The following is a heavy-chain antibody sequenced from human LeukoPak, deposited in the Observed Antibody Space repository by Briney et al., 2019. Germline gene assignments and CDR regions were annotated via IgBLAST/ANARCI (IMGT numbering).Heavy chain of an antibody. D-gene: IGHD6-25*01. Sequence: PGGSLRLSCAASGFTFGDYALHWVRQAPGKGLEWVSVIYSGGDTYCADSLKGRFTISRDNSKNTLYLQMDSLRAEDTAVYYCALITGSGFPLTYWGQGTLVTVAS. CDR3: ALITGSGFPLTY. V-gene: IGHV3-66*01. J-gene: IGHJ4*02. CDR1: GFTFGDYA. CDR2: IYSGGDT.